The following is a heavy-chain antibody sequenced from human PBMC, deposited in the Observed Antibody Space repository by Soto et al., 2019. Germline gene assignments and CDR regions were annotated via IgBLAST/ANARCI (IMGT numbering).Heavy chain of an antibody. CDR3: ARVEPGTATTVVDAFDI. Sequence: QVQLQQWGAGLLKPSETLSLTCAVYGGSVSSSSNYYWSWIRQPPGKGLEWIGEMSHSGGTHFNPSLKSRVTISVDTSKNQFSLKMSSVTAADTALYYCARVEPGTATTVVDAFDIWGPGTMVTVSS. CDR1: GGSVSSSSNYY. D-gene: IGHD1-1*01. V-gene: IGHV4-34*01. CDR2: MSHSGGT. J-gene: IGHJ3*02.